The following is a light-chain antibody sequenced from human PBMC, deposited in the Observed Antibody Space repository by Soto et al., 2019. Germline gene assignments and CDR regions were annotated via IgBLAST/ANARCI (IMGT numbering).Light chain of an antibody. J-gene: IGKJ1*01. CDR3: QQYYTTPWT. CDR2: WAS. Sequence: DIVMTQSPDSLAVSLGERATINCKSSQSVLYSSNNKNYLAWYQQKPGQPPKALIYWASTRESGVPDRFSGGGSGTDFTLTISRLQAEDVAVYYCQQYYTTPWTFGQGTKVEIK. V-gene: IGKV4-1*01. CDR1: QSVLYSSNNKNY.